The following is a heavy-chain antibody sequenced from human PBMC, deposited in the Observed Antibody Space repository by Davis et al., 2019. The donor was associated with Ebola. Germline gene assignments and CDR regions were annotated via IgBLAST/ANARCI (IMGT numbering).Heavy chain of an antibody. J-gene: IGHJ5*02. CDR3: ASDPWGPIAAARDNWFDP. D-gene: IGHD6-13*01. CDR2: IIPILGIA. Sequence: SVPVTCKASGGTFSSYPISCVRHAPRQRRDWLGRIIPILGIANYEQNFQGRVTITEDKSTSTAYMELSRLRSEDTAVYYCASDPWGPIAAARDNWFDPWGQGTLVTVSS. V-gene: IGHV1-69*10. CDR1: GGTFSSYP.